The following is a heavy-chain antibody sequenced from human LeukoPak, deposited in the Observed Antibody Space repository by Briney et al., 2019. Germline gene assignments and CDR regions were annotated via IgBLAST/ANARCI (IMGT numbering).Heavy chain of an antibody. CDR2: IYTSGST. Sequence: TLSLTCTVSGGSISSGSYYWSWIRQPAGKGLEWIGRIYTSGSTNYNPSLKSRVTISVDTSKNQFSLKLSSVTAADTAVYYCASHYGSGSSAVFNWGQGTLVTVSS. V-gene: IGHV4-61*02. D-gene: IGHD3-10*01. CDR1: GGSISSGSYY. J-gene: IGHJ4*02. CDR3: ASHYGSGSSAVFN.